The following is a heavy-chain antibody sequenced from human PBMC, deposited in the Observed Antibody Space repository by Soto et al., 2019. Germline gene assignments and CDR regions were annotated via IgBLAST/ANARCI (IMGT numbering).Heavy chain of an antibody. CDR3: ARVRVPYYFDY. J-gene: IGHJ4*02. Sequence: QVQLQQWGAGLLKPSETLSLTCAVYGGSFSGYYWSWIRQPPGKGLEWIGEINHIGSTNYNPSLKSRVTISVDTSKNQFSLKLSSVTAAETAVYYCARVRVPYYFDYWGQGTLVTVSS. CDR2: INHIGST. V-gene: IGHV4-34*01. CDR1: GGSFSGYY.